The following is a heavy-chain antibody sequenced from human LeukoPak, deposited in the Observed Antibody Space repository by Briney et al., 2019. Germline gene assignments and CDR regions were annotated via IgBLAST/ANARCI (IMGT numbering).Heavy chain of an antibody. V-gene: IGHV6-1*01. CDR1: GDSVSSNSAA. J-gene: IGHJ4*02. CDR2: TYYRCKWYN. D-gene: IGHD5-12*01. CDR3: ARDPDPYSGYEYFDC. Sequence: TLSLASAMSGDSVSSNSAAWNWSRQSPSRGLEWLGRTYYRCKWYNDFAVSVKSRIAINPDTSKNQFSLQLNSVTPEDTAVYYCARDPDPYSGYEYFDCWGQGTLVTVSS.